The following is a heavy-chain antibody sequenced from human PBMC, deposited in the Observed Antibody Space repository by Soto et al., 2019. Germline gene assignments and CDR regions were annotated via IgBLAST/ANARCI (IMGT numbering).Heavy chain of an antibody. V-gene: IGHV5-10-1*01. Sequence: RESLKISCKGSGYSFTSYWISWVRQMPGKGLEWMGRIDPSDSYTNYSPSFQGHVTISADKSISTAYLQWSSLKASDTAMYYCARHSPPMADYYYGMDVWGQGTTVT. CDR1: GYSFTSYW. J-gene: IGHJ6*02. CDR2: IDPSDSYT. CDR3: ARHSPPMADYYYGMDV.